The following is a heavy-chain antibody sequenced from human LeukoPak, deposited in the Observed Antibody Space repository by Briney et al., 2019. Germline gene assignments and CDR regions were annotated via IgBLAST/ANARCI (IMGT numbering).Heavy chain of an antibody. Sequence: PSETLSLTCTVSGGSISSYYWSWIRQPAGKGLEWIGSIYHSGSTYYNPSLKSRVTISVDTSKNQFSLKLSSVTAADTAMYYCAREGDYGSGSYLGGDYWGQGTLVTVSS. J-gene: IGHJ4*02. D-gene: IGHD3-10*01. CDR3: AREGDYGSGSYLGGDY. CDR2: IYHSGST. V-gene: IGHV4-4*07. CDR1: GGSISSYY.